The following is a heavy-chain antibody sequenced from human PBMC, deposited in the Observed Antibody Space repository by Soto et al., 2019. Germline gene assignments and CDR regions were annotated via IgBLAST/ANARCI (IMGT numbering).Heavy chain of an antibody. J-gene: IGHJ5*02. V-gene: IGHV3-74*01. CDR1: GFTFSTYW. CDR3: VRDGHCIPTSGEGNWFAA. CDR2: INSDASHT. Sequence: EVQLVESGGGLVQPGGSLRLSCAASGFTFSTYWMHWIRQVPGKGLEWVSRINSDASHTYYADSVKGRFTISRDNAKNTLHLEMNSLRPEDTAVYYCVRDGHCIPTSGEGNWFAAWGQGSLVTVSS. D-gene: IGHD2-2*01.